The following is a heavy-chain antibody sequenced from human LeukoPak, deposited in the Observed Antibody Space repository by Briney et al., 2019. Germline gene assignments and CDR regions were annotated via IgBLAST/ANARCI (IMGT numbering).Heavy chain of an antibody. CDR1: RFTFSSYA. CDR2: ISGSGETT. Sequence: GGCLRLSCAASRFTFSSYALSWVRQAPGKGLEWVSVISGSGETTYYADSVKGRFTISRDNSKNTLYLQMNSLRAEDTAVYYCATLPEWLRFASGWIDYWGQGTLVTVSS. D-gene: IGHD5-12*01. J-gene: IGHJ4*02. V-gene: IGHV3-23*01. CDR3: ATLPEWLRFASGWIDY.